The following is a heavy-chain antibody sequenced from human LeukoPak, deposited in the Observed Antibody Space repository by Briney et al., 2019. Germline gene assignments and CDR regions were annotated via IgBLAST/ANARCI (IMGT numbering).Heavy chain of an antibody. J-gene: IGHJ5*02. CDR1: GFTFSSYA. CDR3: AKLYSSSSSSSWFDP. V-gene: IGHV3-23*01. Sequence: GSLRLSCAAPGFTFSSYAMSWVRQAPGKGLEWVSAISGSGGSTYYADSVKGRFTISRDNSKNTLYLQMNSLRAEDTAVYYCAKLYSSSSSSSWFDPWGQGTLVTVSS. D-gene: IGHD6-6*01. CDR2: ISGSGGST.